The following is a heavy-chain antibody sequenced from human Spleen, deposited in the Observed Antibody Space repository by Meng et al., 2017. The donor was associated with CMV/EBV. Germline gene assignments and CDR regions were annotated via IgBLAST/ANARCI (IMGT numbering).Heavy chain of an antibody. CDR2: IYYSGST. Sequence: GSLRLSCTVSDDSISSSYWTWIRQPPGKGLEWIGSIYYSGSTYYNPSLKSRVTISVDTSKNQFSLKLSSVTAADTAVYYCVQGQTDAFDIWGQGTMVTVSS. D-gene: IGHD1-1*01. CDR3: VQGQTDAFDI. J-gene: IGHJ3*02. V-gene: IGHV4-59*04. CDR1: DDSISSSY.